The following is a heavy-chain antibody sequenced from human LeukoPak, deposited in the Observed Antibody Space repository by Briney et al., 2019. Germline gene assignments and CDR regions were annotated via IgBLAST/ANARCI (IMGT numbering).Heavy chain of an antibody. CDR2: IWHNGSNK. CDR1: GFTFSSYG. J-gene: IGHJ4*02. D-gene: IGHD3-9*01. Sequence: PGGSLRLSCAASGFTFSSYGMHWVRQAPGKGLEWVAVIWHNGSNKYYADSVKGRVTITRDNSKNTLYLQMNSLRSEDTAVYYCAKGVPRDRALTDRTPFDYWGQGTLVTVSS. V-gene: IGHV3-33*06. CDR3: AKGVPRDRALTDRTPFDY.